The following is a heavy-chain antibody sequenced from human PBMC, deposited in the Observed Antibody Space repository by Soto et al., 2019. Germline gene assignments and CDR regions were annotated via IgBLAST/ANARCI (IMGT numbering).Heavy chain of an antibody. CDR1: GFSFSLSA. CDR2: ITGSGGST. CDR3: ARPFGGFVAAAFDV. J-gene: IGHJ3*01. V-gene: IGHV3-23*01. D-gene: IGHD3-16*01. Sequence: EVQLSESGGGLVQPGGSLRLSCATSGFSFSLSAMTWVRQAPGKGLEWVSTITGSGGSTYYADSVKGRFTISRNNSEYTVYLQMNSLRVEDAALYFCARPFGGFVAAAFDVWGHGTRVTVSS.